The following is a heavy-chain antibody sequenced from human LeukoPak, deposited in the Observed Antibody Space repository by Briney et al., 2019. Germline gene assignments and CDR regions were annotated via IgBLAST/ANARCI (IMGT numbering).Heavy chain of an antibody. CDR3: ARSLSCSSSSCYREPFDY. V-gene: IGHV1-8*03. Sequence: ASVKVSCKASGYTFTSYDINWVRQATGQGLEWMGWMSPNSGNTGYAQKFQGRVTITRNTSISTAYMELSSLRSEDTAVYYCARSLSCSSSSCYREPFDYWGQGTLVTVSS. CDR1: GYTFTSYD. D-gene: IGHD2-2*02. CDR2: MSPNSGNT. J-gene: IGHJ4*02.